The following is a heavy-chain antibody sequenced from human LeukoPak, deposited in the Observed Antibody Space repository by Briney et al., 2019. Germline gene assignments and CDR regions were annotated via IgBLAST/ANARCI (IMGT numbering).Heavy chain of an antibody. V-gene: IGHV3-30*02. Sequence: GGSLRLSCAASGFTFSTYGMHWVRQAPGKGLEWVAFIRYDAINKYYADSVKGRFTISRDNSRNTPYLQMNSLRAEDTALYYCAKDGDTVSGTYYFDMDVWGKGTTVTISS. D-gene: IGHD1-26*01. J-gene: IGHJ6*03. CDR2: IRYDAINK. CDR1: GFTFSTYG. CDR3: AKDGDTVSGTYYFDMDV.